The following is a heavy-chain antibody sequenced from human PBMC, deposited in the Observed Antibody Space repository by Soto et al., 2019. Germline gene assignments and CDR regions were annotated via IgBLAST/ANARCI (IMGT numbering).Heavy chain of an antibody. Sequence: SETLSLTCAVSGGSISSGGYSWSWIRQPPGKGLEWIGYIYNSGSTYYNPSLKSRVTISVDRSKNQFSLKLSSVTAADTAVYYCARSPYYYDSTPAPYYFDYWGQGTLVTVSS. D-gene: IGHD3-22*01. CDR1: GGSISSGGYS. CDR3: ARSPYYYDSTPAPYYFDY. V-gene: IGHV4-30-2*01. J-gene: IGHJ4*02. CDR2: IYNSGST.